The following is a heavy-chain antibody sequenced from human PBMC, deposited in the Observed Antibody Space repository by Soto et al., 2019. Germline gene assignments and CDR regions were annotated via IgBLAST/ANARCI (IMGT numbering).Heavy chain of an antibody. V-gene: IGHV1-18*01. CDR2: TSPYNDVT. J-gene: IGHJ4*02. CDR1: GYPFTHYG. D-gene: IGHD3-10*01. Sequence: QVQLLQSGAEVKKPGASVKVSCKSSGYPFTHYGITWVRQAPGQGLEWMGWTSPYNDVTNYAQKFQGRVTMTTDTSATTGYMELRSLRYDDTAVYYCATYGSGSFFDYWGQGTLVTVSS. CDR3: ATYGSGSFFDY.